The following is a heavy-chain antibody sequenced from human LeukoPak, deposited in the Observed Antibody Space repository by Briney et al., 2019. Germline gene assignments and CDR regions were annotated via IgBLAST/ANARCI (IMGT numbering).Heavy chain of an antibody. CDR1: GYTFSNYY. Sequence: ASVKVSCKASGYTFSNYYMHWVRQAPGQGLEWMGLINATVTGRNYVQKFRGRVTLTRDTSTTTVYMELSSLRSEDSAVYYCAREESGGYFDYWGQGTLVTVSS. V-gene: IGHV1-46*01. CDR3: AREESGGYFDY. CDR2: INATVTGR. J-gene: IGHJ4*02. D-gene: IGHD2-8*02.